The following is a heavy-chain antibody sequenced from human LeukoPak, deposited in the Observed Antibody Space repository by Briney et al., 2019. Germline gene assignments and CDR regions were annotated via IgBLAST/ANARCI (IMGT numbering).Heavy chain of an antibody. D-gene: IGHD3-3*01. CDR1: GGSIRSNTNDWGWNSSYY. Sequence: SETLSLTCTVSGGSIRSNTNDWGWNSSYYWSWIRQPPGKGLQWIGYIYYSGSTNYNPSLKSRVTISVDTSKNQFSLKLSSVTAADTAVYYCARGPLEYLFLAPYYFDYWGQGTLVTVSS. CDR3: ARGPLEYLFLAPYYFDY. CDR2: IYYSGST. J-gene: IGHJ4*02. V-gene: IGHV4-61*01.